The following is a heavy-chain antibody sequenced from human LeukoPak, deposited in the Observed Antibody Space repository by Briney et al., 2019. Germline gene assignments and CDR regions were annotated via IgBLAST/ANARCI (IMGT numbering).Heavy chain of an antibody. J-gene: IGHJ4*02. CDR3: AREQWLLREYFDY. V-gene: IGHV3-48*03. D-gene: IGHD6-19*01. Sequence: GGSLRLSCAASGFTVSSNYMNWVRQAPGKGLEWVSYISSSGSTIYSADSVKGRFTISRDNAKNSLYLQMNSLRAEDTAVYYCAREQWLLREYFDYWGQGTLVTVSS. CDR2: ISSSGSTI. CDR1: GFTVSSNY.